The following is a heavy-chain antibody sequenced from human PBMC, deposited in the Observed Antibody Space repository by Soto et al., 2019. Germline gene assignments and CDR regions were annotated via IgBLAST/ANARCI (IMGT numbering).Heavy chain of an antibody. CDR1: GGSVSSVSYY. CDR2: IYYSGST. D-gene: IGHD2-2*01. V-gene: IGHV4-61*01. J-gene: IGHJ6*02. CDR3: AREIYCSGNSCYSHX. Sequence: SETLSLTFTVSGGSVSSVSYYWSWIRQPPGKGLELIGYIYYSGSTNYNPSLKSRVTISVATSNNQFSLRLSSVTAADTAVYYCAREIYCSGNSCYSHXWGQGTTVTVS.